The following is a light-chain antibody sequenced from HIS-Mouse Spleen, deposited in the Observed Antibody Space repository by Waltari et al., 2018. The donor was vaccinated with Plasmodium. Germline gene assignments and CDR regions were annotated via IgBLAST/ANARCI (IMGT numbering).Light chain of an antibody. Sequence: EIVMTQSPATLSVSPGASATLSCRASQSVSSNLAWYQQKPGQAPRLLIYGASTRATGIPARFSGSGSGTEFTLTISSLQSEDFAVYYCQQYNNWLTFGGGTKVEIK. J-gene: IGKJ4*01. CDR2: GAS. CDR3: QQYNNWLT. CDR1: QSVSSN. V-gene: IGKV3-15*01.